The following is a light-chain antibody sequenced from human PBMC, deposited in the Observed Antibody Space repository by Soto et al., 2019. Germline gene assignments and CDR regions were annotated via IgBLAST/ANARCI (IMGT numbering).Light chain of an antibody. Sequence: DVQMTQSPSTLSASVGDRVIITCRASQNIGTWLAWFQQKPGQAPKFLITQASNLETGVPSRFSGSGSGTEFTLTISSLQPDDFATYYCQQSNKYPWTFGQGTKVDIK. CDR1: QNIGTW. J-gene: IGKJ1*01. CDR2: QAS. V-gene: IGKV1-5*03. CDR3: QQSNKYPWT.